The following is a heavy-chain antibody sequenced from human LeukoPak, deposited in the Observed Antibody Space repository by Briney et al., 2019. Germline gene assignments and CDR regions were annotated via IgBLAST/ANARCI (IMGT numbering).Heavy chain of an antibody. Sequence: ASQKLSCKASGYTFTSYGISWVRRSPRHRLEWRGGFSAYNGYTNSAQKIPGRVTMNTGTTTSTAYMELRSLRSDDTAVYYCARVLGMNWFDPWGQGTLVTVSS. CDR3: ARVLGMNWFDP. J-gene: IGHJ5*02. CDR2: FSAYNGYT. V-gene: IGHV1-18*04. CDR1: GYTFTSYG.